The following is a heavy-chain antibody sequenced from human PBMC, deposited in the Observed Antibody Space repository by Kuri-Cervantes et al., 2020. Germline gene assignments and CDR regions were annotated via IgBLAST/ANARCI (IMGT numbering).Heavy chain of an antibody. Sequence: SQTLSLTCAVYGGSFSGYYWSWIRQPPGKGLEWIGEINHSGSTNYNPSLKSRVTISVDKSKNQFSLKLSSVTAADTAVYYCAGGDRLSGTVDYWGQGTLVTVSS. V-gene: IGHV4-34*01. CDR1: GGSFSGYY. D-gene: IGHD6-13*01. J-gene: IGHJ4*02. CDR2: INHSGST. CDR3: AGGDRLSGTVDY.